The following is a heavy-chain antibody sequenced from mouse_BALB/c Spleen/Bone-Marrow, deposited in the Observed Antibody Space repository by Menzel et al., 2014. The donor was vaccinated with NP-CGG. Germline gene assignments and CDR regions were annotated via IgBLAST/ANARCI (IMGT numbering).Heavy chain of an antibody. V-gene: IGHV5-4*02. J-gene: IGHJ4*01. CDR2: ISDGGNYT. CDR3: AGTWEAMDY. D-gene: IGHD3-3*01. CDR1: GFTFSDYY. Sequence: EVKLMESGGGLVKPGGSLKLSCAASGFTFSDYYMYWVCQTPEKRLERVATISDGGNYTYYPDSVKGRITISRENAKNNLYLQMSRLKSEDTAMYYCAGTWEAMDYWGQGTSVTVSS.